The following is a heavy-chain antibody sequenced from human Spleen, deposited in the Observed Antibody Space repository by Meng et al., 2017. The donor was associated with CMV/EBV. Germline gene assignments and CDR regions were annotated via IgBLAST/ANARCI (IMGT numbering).Heavy chain of an antibody. J-gene: IGHJ4*02. CDR2: ISSDGYNE. Sequence: GESLKISCAASGVTCSTDAMHWVRQAPGKGLQWVAVISSDGYNEFYADSVKGRFTISRDNSKNTLYLQMNSLRTEDTAVYYCARSRHFDFWSGYPFLDYWGQGTLVTVSS. V-gene: IGHV3-30*04. CDR1: GVTCSTDA. CDR3: ARSRHFDFWSGYPFLDY. D-gene: IGHD3-3*01.